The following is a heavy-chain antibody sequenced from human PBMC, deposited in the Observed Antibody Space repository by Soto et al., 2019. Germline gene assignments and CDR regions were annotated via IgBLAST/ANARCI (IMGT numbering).Heavy chain of an antibody. CDR3: ARVYGDTMVRGVYYYYYGMDV. V-gene: IGHV3-33*01. CDR2: IWYDGSNK. Sequence: QVQLVESGGGVVQPGRSLRLSCAASGFTFSSYGMHWVRQAPGKGLEWVAVIWYDGSNKYYADSVKGRFTISRDNSKNTLYLQINSLRAEDTAVYYCARVYGDTMVRGVYYYYYGMDVWGQGTTVTVSS. J-gene: IGHJ6*02. D-gene: IGHD3-10*01. CDR1: GFTFSSYG.